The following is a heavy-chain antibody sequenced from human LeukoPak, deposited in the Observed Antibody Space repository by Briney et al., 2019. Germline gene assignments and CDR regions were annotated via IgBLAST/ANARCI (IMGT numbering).Heavy chain of an antibody. CDR3: AKVRTAYIAAPDY. Sequence: AGGSLRLSCAASGFTFSSYAMSWVRQAPGKGLEWVSAISGSGGSTYYADSVKGRFTISRDNSKNTLYLQMNSLRAEDTAVYYCAKVRTAYIAAPDYWGQGTLVTVSS. D-gene: IGHD6-6*01. J-gene: IGHJ4*02. V-gene: IGHV3-23*01. CDR1: GFTFSSYA. CDR2: ISGSGGST.